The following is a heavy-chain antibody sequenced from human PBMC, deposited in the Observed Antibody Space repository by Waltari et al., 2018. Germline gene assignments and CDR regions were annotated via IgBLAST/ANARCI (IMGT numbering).Heavy chain of an antibody. Sequence: QVQLQESGPRLVKPSETLSLTCTVSGRSIRNHYWNWIRQPAGKGLEWIGRIYSTGTTNFNPSLKGRVTMSVDTSKIHFSLNLTSLTAADTALYYCATNLQAAEGMDSWGQGTLVFVSS. CDR1: GRSIRNHY. J-gene: IGHJ4*02. CDR2: IYSTGTT. CDR3: ATNLQAAEGMDS. V-gene: IGHV4-4*07. D-gene: IGHD6-13*01.